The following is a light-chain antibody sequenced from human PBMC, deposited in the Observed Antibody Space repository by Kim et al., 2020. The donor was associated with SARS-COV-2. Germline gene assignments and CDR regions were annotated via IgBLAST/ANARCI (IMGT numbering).Light chain of an antibody. Sequence: IQLTQSPSSLSASVGDTVTITCRASQGINSNLAWYQQRPGKAPNLLIYSAFTLHSGVPSRFSGSGSGTDFTLTITSLQPEDFATYHCQQHHSFPRTFGVGTKVDIK. J-gene: IGKJ4*01. CDR3: QQHHSFPRT. CDR1: QGINSN. V-gene: IGKV1-9*01. CDR2: SAF.